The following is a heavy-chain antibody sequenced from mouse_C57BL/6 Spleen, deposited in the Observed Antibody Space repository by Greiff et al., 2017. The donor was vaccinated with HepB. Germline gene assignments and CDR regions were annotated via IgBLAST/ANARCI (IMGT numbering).Heavy chain of an antibody. Sequence: VQLQQSGAELVKPGASVKISCKASGYAFSSYWMNWVKQRPGKGLEWIGQIYPGDGDTNYNGKFKGKATLTADKSSSTAYMQLSSLTSEDSAVYFCARRIEDYAMDYWSQGTSVTVAS. V-gene: IGHV1-80*01. CDR1: GYAFSSYW. CDR3: ARRIEDYAMDY. J-gene: IGHJ4*01. CDR2: IYPGDGDT.